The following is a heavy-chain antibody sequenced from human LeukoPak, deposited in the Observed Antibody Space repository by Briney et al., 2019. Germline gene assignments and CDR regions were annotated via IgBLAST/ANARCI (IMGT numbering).Heavy chain of an antibody. Sequence: GGPLRLSCAASGFTFSDYYMSWIRQAPGKGLEWVSYISSSSSYTNYADSVKGRFTISRDNAKNSLYLQMNSLRAEDTAVYYCARYGGGYYYIIDYWGQGTLVTVSS. J-gene: IGHJ4*02. CDR3: ARYGGGYYYIIDY. CDR1: GFTFSDYY. D-gene: IGHD3-22*01. V-gene: IGHV3-11*06. CDR2: ISSSSSYT.